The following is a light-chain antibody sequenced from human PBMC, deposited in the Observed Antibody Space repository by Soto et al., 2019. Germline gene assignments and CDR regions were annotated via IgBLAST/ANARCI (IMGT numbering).Light chain of an antibody. Sequence: DIQMTQSPSSLSASVGDRVTITCQASQDISNYLNWYQQKPGKAPKLLINDASNLETGIPSRFSGSGSGTDFTFTISSLQAEDIATYYCQQYDNLRVTFGPGTKVDIK. J-gene: IGKJ3*01. CDR3: QQYDNLRVT. CDR2: DAS. CDR1: QDISNY. V-gene: IGKV1-33*01.